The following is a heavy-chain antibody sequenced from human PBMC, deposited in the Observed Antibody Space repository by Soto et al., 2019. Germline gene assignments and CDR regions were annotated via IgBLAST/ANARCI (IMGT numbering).Heavy chain of an antibody. J-gene: IGHJ4*02. CDR2: IVVGSGNT. Sequence: ASVKVSCKASGFTFTSSAMQWVRQARGQRLEWIGWIVVGSGNTNYAQKFQERVTITRDMSTSTAYMELSSLRSEDTAVYYCAATLNFDWLYFDYWGQGTLVTVSS. V-gene: IGHV1-58*02. CDR1: GFTFTSSA. CDR3: AATLNFDWLYFDY. D-gene: IGHD3-9*01.